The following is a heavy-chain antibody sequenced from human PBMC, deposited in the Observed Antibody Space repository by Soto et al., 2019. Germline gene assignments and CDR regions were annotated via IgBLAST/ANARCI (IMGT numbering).Heavy chain of an antibody. CDR3: AKDIYRGGVIVATIGFDY. CDR1: GFTFDDYA. D-gene: IGHD5-12*01. J-gene: IGHJ4*02. Sequence: GGSLRLSCAASGFTFDDYAMHWVRQAPGKGLEWVSGISWNSGSIGYADSVKGRFTISRDKAKNSLYLQMNSLRAEDTALYYCAKDIYRGGVIVATIGFDYWGQGTLVTVSS. CDR2: ISWNSGSI. V-gene: IGHV3-9*01.